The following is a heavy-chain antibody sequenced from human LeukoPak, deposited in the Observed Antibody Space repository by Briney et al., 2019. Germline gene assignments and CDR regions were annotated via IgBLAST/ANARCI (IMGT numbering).Heavy chain of an antibody. CDR2: ISYDGSNK. Sequence: GGSLRLSCAASGFTSSSYAMHWVRQAPGKGLGWVAVISYDGSNKYYADSVKGRFTISRDNSKNTLYLQMNSLRAEDTAVYYCARDPGYCSGGSCYSSSRFDYWGQGTLSPSPQ. D-gene: IGHD2-15*01. CDR1: GFTSSSYA. V-gene: IGHV3-30*04. CDR3: ARDPGYCSGGSCYSSSRFDY. J-gene: IGHJ4*02.